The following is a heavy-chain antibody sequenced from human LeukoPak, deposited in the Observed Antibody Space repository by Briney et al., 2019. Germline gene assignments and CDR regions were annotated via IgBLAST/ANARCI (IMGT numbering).Heavy chain of an antibody. CDR1: GFTFSSYA. J-gene: IGHJ4*02. Sequence: PGGSLRLSCAASGFTFSSYAMSWVRQAPGKGLEWVSAISGSGGSTYYAGSVKGRFTISRDNSKNTLYLQMNSLRAEDTAVYYCAKDLRHSGSYPRFDYWGQGTLVTVSS. CDR2: ISGSGGST. D-gene: IGHD1-26*01. CDR3: AKDLRHSGSYPRFDY. V-gene: IGHV3-23*01.